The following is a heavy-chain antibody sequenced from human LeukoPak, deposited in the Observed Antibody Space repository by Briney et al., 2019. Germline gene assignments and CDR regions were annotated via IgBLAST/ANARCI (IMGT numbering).Heavy chain of an antibody. Sequence: GGSLRLSCAASGFTFSRYWMTWVRQAPGKGLEWVANIKQDGSEKYYVDSVKGRFTISRDNAKNLLYLQMNNLRAEGTAVYYCARDCSSTSCYWTFDYWGQGTLVTVSS. CDR3: ARDCSSTSCYWTFDY. CDR1: GFTFSRYW. D-gene: IGHD2-2*01. V-gene: IGHV3-7*01. CDR2: IKQDGSEK. J-gene: IGHJ4*02.